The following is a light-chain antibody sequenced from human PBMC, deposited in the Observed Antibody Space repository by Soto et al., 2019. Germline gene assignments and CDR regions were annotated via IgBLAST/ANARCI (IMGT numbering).Light chain of an antibody. Sequence: DIPMTQSPSTLSASVGDRVTLTCRASQSISSWLAWYQQKPGKAPKLLIYDASSLESGVPSRFSGSGSGTEFTLTISSLQPDDFATYYCQQFARTFGQGTKVDIK. CDR2: DAS. CDR3: QQFART. V-gene: IGKV1-5*01. J-gene: IGKJ1*01. CDR1: QSISSW.